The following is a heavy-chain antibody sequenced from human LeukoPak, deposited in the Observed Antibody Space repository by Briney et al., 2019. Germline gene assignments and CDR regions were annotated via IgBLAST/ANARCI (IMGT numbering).Heavy chain of an antibody. CDR3: ARVDGSGSSFVPPGY. V-gene: IGHV1-69*13. CDR1: GGTFSSYA. CDR2: IIPIFGTA. D-gene: IGHD3-10*01. Sequence: ASVKVSCKASGGTFSSYAISWVRQAPGQGLEWMGGIIPIFGTANYAQKFQGRVTITADESTSTAYMELSSLRSEDTAVYYCARVDGSGSSFVPPGYWGQGTLVTVSS. J-gene: IGHJ4*02.